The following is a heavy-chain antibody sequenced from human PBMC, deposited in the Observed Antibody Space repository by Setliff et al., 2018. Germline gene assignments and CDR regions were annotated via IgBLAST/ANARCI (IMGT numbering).Heavy chain of an antibody. V-gene: IGHV4-61*01. Sequence: SETLSLTCTVSGASISSGTYYWAWIRQPPGKGLEWIGDIYYTGSTKYNPSLWSRLTMSIDTSKKQFSLRLTSVSAADTAVYYCARLRKSTPHWYFDLWGRGTLVTVSS. J-gene: IGHJ2*01. CDR3: ARLRKSTPHWYFDL. CDR2: IYYTGST. CDR1: GASISSGTYY.